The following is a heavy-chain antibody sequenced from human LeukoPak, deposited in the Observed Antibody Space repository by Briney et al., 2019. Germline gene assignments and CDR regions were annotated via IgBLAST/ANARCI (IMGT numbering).Heavy chain of an antibody. Sequence: ASVKVSCKASGYTFTSYDINWVRQATGQGLEWMGWMNPNSGNTGYAQKFQGRVTMTRDTSISTAYMELSSLRAEDTAVYYCAKSVWHIVVVTADAFDIWGQGTMVTVSS. J-gene: IGHJ3*02. CDR2: MNPNSGNT. CDR3: AKSVWHIVVVTADAFDI. D-gene: IGHD2-21*02. V-gene: IGHV1-8*01. CDR1: GYTFTSYD.